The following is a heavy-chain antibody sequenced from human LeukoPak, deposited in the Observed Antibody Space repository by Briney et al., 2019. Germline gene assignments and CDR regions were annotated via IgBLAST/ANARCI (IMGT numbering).Heavy chain of an antibody. Sequence: PGGSLRLSCAASGFTSSTYAMSWVRQAPGKGLEWVSAISGSGGSTYYADSVKGRFTISRDNSKNTLYLQMNSLRAEDTAVYYCAKEMRWQNWFDPWGQGTLVTVSS. J-gene: IGHJ5*02. D-gene: IGHD4-23*01. CDR1: GFTSSTYA. CDR3: AKEMRWQNWFDP. CDR2: ISGSGGST. V-gene: IGHV3-23*01.